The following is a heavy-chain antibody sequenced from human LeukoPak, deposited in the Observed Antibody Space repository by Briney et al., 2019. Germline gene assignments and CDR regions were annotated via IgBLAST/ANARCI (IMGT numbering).Heavy chain of an antibody. CDR2: ISYDGSNK. Sequence: GGSLRLSCAASGFTFSSYAMHWVRQAPGKGLEWVAVISYDGSNKYYADSVKGRFTISRDNSKNTLYLQMNSLGAEDTAVYYCARDLTGGGFDPWGQGTLVTVSS. V-gene: IGHV3-30-3*01. CDR1: GFTFSSYA. D-gene: IGHD3-10*01. J-gene: IGHJ5*02. CDR3: ARDLTGGGFDP.